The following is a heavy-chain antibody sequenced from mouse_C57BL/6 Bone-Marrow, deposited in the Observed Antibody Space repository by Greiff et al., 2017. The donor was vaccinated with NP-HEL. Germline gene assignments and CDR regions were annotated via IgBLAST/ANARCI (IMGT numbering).Heavy chain of an antibody. D-gene: IGHD3-1*01. CDR1: GYTFTTYP. J-gene: IGHJ4*01. CDR2: FHPYNDDT. Sequence: QVQLKQSGAELVKPGASVKMSCKASGYTFTTYPIEWMKQNHGKSLEWIGNFHPYNDDTKYNEKFKGKATLTVEKSSSTVYLELSRLTSDDSAVYYCAVGIPRGYYAMDYWGQGTSGTVSS. V-gene: IGHV1-47*01. CDR3: AVGIPRGYYAMDY.